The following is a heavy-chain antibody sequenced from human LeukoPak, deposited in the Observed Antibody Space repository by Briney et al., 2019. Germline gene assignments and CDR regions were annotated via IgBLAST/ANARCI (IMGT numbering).Heavy chain of an antibody. CDR1: GFTLSSYG. J-gene: IGHJ3*02. CDR2: ISYDGSNK. V-gene: IGHV3-30*03. CDR3: ARGQGHGFDI. Sequence: PGGSLRLSCAASGFTLSSYGMHWVRQAPGKGLEWVAVISYDGSNKYYADSVKGRFTISRDNAKNTLYVQVNSLRVDDTAVYYCARGQGHGFDIWGQGTMVTVSS.